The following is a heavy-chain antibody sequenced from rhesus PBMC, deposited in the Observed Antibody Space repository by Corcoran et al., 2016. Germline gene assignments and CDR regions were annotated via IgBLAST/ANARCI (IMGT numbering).Heavy chain of an antibody. D-gene: IGHD7-45*01. CDR3: ATRMTINGGEDV. J-gene: IGHJ5-2*02. V-gene: IGHV4-147*01. CDR1: GASISSNY. CDR2: LCGGSGST. Sequence: QVQLQESGPGLVKPSETLPLTCAVSGASISSNYWSWIRQPPGKGLEWIGYLCGGSGSTSYNPSLNSRVTFSKDTSKNQFSLKLSSVTAADTAVYYCATRMTINGGEDVWGRGLLVTVFS.